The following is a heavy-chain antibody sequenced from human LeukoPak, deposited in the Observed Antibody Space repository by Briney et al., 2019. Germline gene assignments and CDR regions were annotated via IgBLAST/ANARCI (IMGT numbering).Heavy chain of an antibody. D-gene: IGHD3/OR15-3a*01. CDR1: GFTFSSYA. J-gene: IGHJ6*03. CDR2: ISGSGGST. CDR3: AKSISGLGAIKYYYYMDV. Sequence: PGGSLRLSCAASGFTFSSYAMSWVRQAPGKGLEWVSAISGSGGSTYYADSLKGRFTISRDNSKNTLYLQMNSLRAEDTAVYYCAKSISGLGAIKYYYYMDVWGKGTTVTVSS. V-gene: IGHV3-23*01.